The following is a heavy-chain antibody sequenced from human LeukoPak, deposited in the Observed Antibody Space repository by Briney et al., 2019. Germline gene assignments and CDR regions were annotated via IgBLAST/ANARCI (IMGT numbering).Heavy chain of an antibody. Sequence: SETLSLTCTVSGGSISSYYWSWIRQPPGKGLEWIGYIYYSGSTNYNPSLKSRVTISADTSKNQFFLTLGSVTAADTAVYYCARGLKDDFWSGYFHFDFWGQGTLVTVSS. V-gene: IGHV4-59*12. CDR3: ARGLKDDFWSGYFHFDF. D-gene: IGHD3-3*01. J-gene: IGHJ4*02. CDR1: GGSISSYY. CDR2: IYYSGST.